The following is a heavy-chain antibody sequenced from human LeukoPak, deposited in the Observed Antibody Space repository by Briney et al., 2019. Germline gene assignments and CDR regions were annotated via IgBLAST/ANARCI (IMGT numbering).Heavy chain of an antibody. Sequence: ASVKVSCKASGGTFSSYAISWVRQAPGQGLEWMGGIIPIFGTANYAQKFQGRVTITTDESTSTAYMELSSLRSEDTAVYYCASDVWGYYFDYWGQVTLVTVSS. V-gene: IGHV1-69*05. J-gene: IGHJ4*02. CDR3: ASDVWGYYFDY. CDR2: IIPIFGTA. D-gene: IGHD3-16*01. CDR1: GGTFSSYA.